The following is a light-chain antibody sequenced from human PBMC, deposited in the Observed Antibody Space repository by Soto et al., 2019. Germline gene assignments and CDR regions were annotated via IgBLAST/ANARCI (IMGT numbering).Light chain of an antibody. CDR1: QSVSSSY. CDR2: GAS. Sequence: EIVLTQSPGTLSLSPGERATLSCRASQSVSSSYLAWYQQKPGQAPRLLIYGASSRATGIPDRFSGSGSGTDFTLTISRLEPEDFAVYYCQQHGSSPPWTFGQGTTVEIK. CDR3: QQHGSSPPWT. J-gene: IGKJ1*01. V-gene: IGKV3-20*01.